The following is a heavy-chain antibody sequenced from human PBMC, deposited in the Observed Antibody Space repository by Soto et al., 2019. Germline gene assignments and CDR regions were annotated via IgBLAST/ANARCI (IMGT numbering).Heavy chain of an antibody. D-gene: IGHD6-19*01. V-gene: IGHV3-23*01. Sequence: EVHLLESGGGLVQSGGSLRLSYATSGFTFDAYGMAWVRQAPGKGLQWVSSINVSGASRYYADSVKGRFTVSRDNSKNTLYLELNSLRAEDTAIYYCVKDTQWLETFFDYWGQGTLVTVSS. CDR1: GFTFDAYG. CDR3: VKDTQWLETFFDY. J-gene: IGHJ4*02. CDR2: INVSGASR.